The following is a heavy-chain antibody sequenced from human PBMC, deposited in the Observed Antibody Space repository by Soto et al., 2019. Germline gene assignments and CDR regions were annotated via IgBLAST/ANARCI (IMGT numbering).Heavy chain of an antibody. CDR2: ISGGGDTT. Sequence: EVQLLESGGGLVQPGGSLRLSCAASGFTFNNYAMTWVRQAPGKGLEWVSAISGGGDTTSYADSVKGRFTVSRDNSKSTLYLQMNSLRVDDTAVYYCAKGVSQPKQYYFDDWGQGTPVTVSS. J-gene: IGHJ4*02. CDR1: GFTFNNYA. V-gene: IGHV3-23*01. CDR3: AKGVSQPKQYYFDD. D-gene: IGHD2-2*01.